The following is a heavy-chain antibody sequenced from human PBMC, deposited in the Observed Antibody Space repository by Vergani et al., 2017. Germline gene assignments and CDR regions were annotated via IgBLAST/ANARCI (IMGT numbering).Heavy chain of an antibody. D-gene: IGHD5-24*01. CDR1: GYSFSNYW. CDR3: GRLEMDQFLSKESRWYFDF. J-gene: IGHJ2*01. CDR2: IYPGDSDT. Sequence: EVRLLESGGGLVQPGESLKISCKASGYSFSNYWIGWVRQMSGKGLEWMGIIYPGDSDTRYSPSFQGQVTISADKSITTAYLQWGSLRASDTAVYYCGRLEMDQFLSKESRWYFDFWGRGTLVTVSS. V-gene: IGHV5-51*03.